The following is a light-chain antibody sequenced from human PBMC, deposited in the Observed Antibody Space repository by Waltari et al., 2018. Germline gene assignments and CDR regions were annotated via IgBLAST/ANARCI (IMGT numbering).Light chain of an antibody. J-gene: IGLJ2*01. CDR2: EVT. CDR1: NSDLGSYNL. V-gene: IGLV2-23*02. CDR3: SSYASRTSFAI. Sequence: QSALTQPASVSGSPGQSITISCTGTNSDLGSYNLVSWYQHHPGRAPNLVIHEVTKRPSGISDRFSGSKSGNMASLTISGLQAEDEADYYCSSYASRTSFAIFGGGTKLTVL.